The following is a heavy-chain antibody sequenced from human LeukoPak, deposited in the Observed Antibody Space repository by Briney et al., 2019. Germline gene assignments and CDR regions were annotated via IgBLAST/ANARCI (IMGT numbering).Heavy chain of an antibody. CDR2: INPSGGST. V-gene: IGHV1-46*01. CDR3: ARDQGTFDP. Sequence: ASVKVSCKASGYTITNNYMHWVRQAPGQGLEWMGIINPSGGSTSYAQKFQGRVTMTRDMSTSTVYMELSSLRSEDTAVYYCARDQGTFDPWGQGTLVTVSS. J-gene: IGHJ5*02. CDR1: GYTITNNY.